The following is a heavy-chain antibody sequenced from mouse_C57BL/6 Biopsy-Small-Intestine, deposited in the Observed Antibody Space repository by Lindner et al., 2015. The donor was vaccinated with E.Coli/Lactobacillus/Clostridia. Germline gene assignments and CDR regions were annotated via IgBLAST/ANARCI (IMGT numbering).Heavy chain of an antibody. CDR3: ARPYYYAMDY. V-gene: IGHV5-17*01. J-gene: IGHJ4*01. CDR2: ISSGGSTI. CDR1: ISLFSAYG. Sequence: VQLQEVWGRLSEAWRVPETLLCSFWISLFSAYGVHWVRQTPEKGLEWIAFISSGGSTIYYTDTVKGRFTISRDNATNTLFLQMTSLRSEDTAIYYCARPYYYAMDYWGQGTSVTVSS.